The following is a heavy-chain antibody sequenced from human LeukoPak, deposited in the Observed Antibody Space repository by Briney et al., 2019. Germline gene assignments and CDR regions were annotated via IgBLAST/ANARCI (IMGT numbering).Heavy chain of an antibody. CDR1: GYTFTGYY. CDR3: ARAPPSMVRGVKHPDY. V-gene: IGHV1-2*02. D-gene: IGHD3-10*01. J-gene: IGHJ4*02. CDR2: INPNSGGT. Sequence: GESLKISCKASGYTFTGYYMHWVRQAPGQGLEWMGWINPNSGGTNYAQKFQGRVTMTRDTSISTAYMELSRLRSDDTAVYYCARAPPSMVRGVKHPDYWGQGTLVTVSS.